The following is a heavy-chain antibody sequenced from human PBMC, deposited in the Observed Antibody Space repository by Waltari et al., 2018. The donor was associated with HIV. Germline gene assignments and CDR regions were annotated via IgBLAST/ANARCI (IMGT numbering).Heavy chain of an antibody. Sequence: VQLVESGGDLVQPGGSVRLSCAAAGFTFSDHFMDWLRRAPGKGLGWVARSLNKAASYTPYYDASVRGRFIISRDDSKSSVFLQMNSLKTEDTAVYYCSRDFGFWGPGTLVTVSS. CDR2: SLNKAASYTP. J-gene: IGHJ4*02. V-gene: IGHV3-72*01. D-gene: IGHD3-3*01. CDR1: GFTFSDHF. CDR3: SRDFGF.